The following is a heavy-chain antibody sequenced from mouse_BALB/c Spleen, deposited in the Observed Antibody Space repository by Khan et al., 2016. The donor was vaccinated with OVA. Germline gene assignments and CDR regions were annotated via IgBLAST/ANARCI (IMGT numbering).Heavy chain of an antibody. J-gene: IGHJ4*01. CDR1: GYTFSSYW. CDR2: IYPGSGSP. V-gene: IGHV1S22*01. D-gene: IGHD2-1*01. Sequence: LQQSGAELVRPGASVKLSCKASGYTFSSYWMHWVKQRPGQGLEWIGNIYPGSGSPKYDEKFKSRATLTVDTSSSTAYMQLSSLTSEDSAVYYGRRGTTAAYVMDYWGQGTSVTVSS. CDR3: RRGTTAAYVMDY.